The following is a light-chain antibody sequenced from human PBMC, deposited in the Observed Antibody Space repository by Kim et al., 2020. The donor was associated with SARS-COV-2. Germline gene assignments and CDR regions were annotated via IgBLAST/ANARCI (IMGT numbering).Light chain of an antibody. J-gene: IGKJ1*01. CDR3: QQSYNLPRT. V-gene: IGKV1-39*01. Sequence: ASGGDRVTITCRASQSVSTSLTWYQQRPGKAPSLLIYSTSTYHIGVPSRFSGSGSGTDFTLTINNLQLEDFATYYCQQSYNLPRTFGQGTKVDIK. CDR2: STS. CDR1: QSVSTS.